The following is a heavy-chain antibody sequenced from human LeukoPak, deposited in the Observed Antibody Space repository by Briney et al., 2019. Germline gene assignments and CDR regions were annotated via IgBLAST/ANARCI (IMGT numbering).Heavy chain of an antibody. CDR2: ISGSGGST. CDR1: GFTSSSYA. D-gene: IGHD3-10*01. J-gene: IGHJ5*02. CDR3: AKNFGYYYGSGARP. V-gene: IGHV3-23*01. Sequence: PGGSLRLSCAASGFTSSSYAMSWGRHAPGKGLEWVPAISGSGGSTYYADSVKGRFTISRDNSKHTLYLQMNSLRAEDTAVYYCAKNFGYYYGSGARPWGQGTMVTVSS.